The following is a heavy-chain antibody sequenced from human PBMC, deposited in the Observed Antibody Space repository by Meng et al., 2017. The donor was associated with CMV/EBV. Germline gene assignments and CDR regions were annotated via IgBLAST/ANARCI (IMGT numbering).Heavy chain of an antibody. D-gene: IGHD6-19*01. V-gene: IGHV3-7*01. CDR3: ARDPEQWLDDFDY. J-gene: IGHJ4*02. CDR2: IKQDGSEK. Sequence: GESLKISCAASGFTFSSYWMSWVRQAPGKGLECVANIKQDGSEKYYVDSVKGRFTISRDNAKNSLYLQMNSLRAEDTAVYYCARDPEQWLDDFDYWGQGTLVTVSS. CDR1: GFTFSSYW.